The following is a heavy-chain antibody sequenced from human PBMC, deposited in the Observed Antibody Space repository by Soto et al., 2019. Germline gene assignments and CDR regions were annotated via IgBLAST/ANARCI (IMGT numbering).Heavy chain of an antibody. J-gene: IGHJ3*02. D-gene: IGHD3-22*01. V-gene: IGHV3-30*04. Sequence: GGSLRLSCAASGFTFSSYAMHWVRQAPGKGLEWVAVISYDGSNKYYADSVKGRFTISRDNSKNTLYLQMNSLRAEDTAVYYCARSLSKYYYDSSGYYGYDAFDIWGQGTMVTVSS. CDR3: ARSLSKYYYDSSGYYGYDAFDI. CDR2: ISYDGSNK. CDR1: GFTFSSYA.